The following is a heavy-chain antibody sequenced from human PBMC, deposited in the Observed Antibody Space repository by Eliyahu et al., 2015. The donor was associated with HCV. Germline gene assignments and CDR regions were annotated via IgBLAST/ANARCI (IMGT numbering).Heavy chain of an antibody. Sequence: QVQLQESGPRLVKPSETLSLICNVSGDSITNSNYYWGWVRQTPGRGLEYIGTISYSGSAFYNPSLKRRSTISADTSRNQLSLNLRSVTAADTAFYHCVRQSITNIVVAHAFDLWGLGTLVTVSS. J-gene: IGHJ3*01. CDR2: ISYSGSA. V-gene: IGHV4-39*01. D-gene: IGHD3-16*02. CDR1: GDSITNSNYY. CDR3: VRQSITNIVVAHAFDL.